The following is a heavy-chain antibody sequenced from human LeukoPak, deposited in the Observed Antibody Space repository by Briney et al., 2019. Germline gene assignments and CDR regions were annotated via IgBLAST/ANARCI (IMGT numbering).Heavy chain of an antibody. D-gene: IGHD3/OR15-3a*01. CDR1: GYTFTSYD. CDR3: ARGRDWLRWFDP. CDR2: MNPNSGNT. V-gene: IGHV1-8*03. J-gene: IGHJ5*02. Sequence: ASVKVSCKASGYTFTSYDINWVRQATGQGIEWLGWMNPNSGNTGYAQKFQGRVTITRNTSITTAYMELSSLTSEDTAVYYCARGRDWLRWFDPWGQGTLVTVSS.